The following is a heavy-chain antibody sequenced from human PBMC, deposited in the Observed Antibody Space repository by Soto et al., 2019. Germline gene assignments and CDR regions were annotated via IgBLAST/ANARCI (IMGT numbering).Heavy chain of an antibody. J-gene: IGHJ4*02. CDR3: ARGNYRNNYYFDY. V-gene: IGHV4-31*03. D-gene: IGHD4-4*01. CDR1: GGSISSGGYY. Sequence: TSETLSLTCTVSGGSISSGGYYWSWIRQHPGKGLEWIGYIYYSGSTYYNPSLKSRVTISVDTSKNQFPLKLSSVTAADTAVYYCARGNYRNNYYFDYWGQGTLVTVSS. CDR2: IYYSGST.